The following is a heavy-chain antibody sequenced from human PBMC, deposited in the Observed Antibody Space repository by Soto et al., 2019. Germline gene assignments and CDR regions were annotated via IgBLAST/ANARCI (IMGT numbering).Heavy chain of an antibody. CDR1: GSTFSSYS. D-gene: IGHD5-12*01. CDR2: ISSSSSYI. J-gene: IGHJ4*02. V-gene: IGHV3-21*01. CDR3: ARGTRLRPFDY. Sequence: EVQLVESGGGLVKPGGSLRLSCAASGSTFSSYSMNWVRQAPGKGLEWVSSISSSSSYIYYADSVKGRFTISRDNAKNSLYLQMNSLRAEDTAVYYCARGTRLRPFDYWGQGTLVTVSS.